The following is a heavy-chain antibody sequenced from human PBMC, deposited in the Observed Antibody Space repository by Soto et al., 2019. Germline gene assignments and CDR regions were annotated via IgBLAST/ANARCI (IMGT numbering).Heavy chain of an antibody. CDR3: ARDSLTGNYFDP. V-gene: IGHV4-30-2*01. Sequence: QMRLQESGSGLVKPSQILSITCAVSGGSISSGGYAWNWIRQPPGKGLEWIGYIYHSGYTSYNPSLKNRVTISVDKSKNQFSLTLSFVTAADTAVYSCARDSLTGNYFDPWGQGTLVTVSS. CDR2: IYHSGYT. CDR1: GGSISSGGYA. J-gene: IGHJ5*02. D-gene: IGHD1-7*01.